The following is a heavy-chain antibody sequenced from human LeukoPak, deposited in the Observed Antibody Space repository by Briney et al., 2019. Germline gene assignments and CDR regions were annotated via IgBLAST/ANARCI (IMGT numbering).Heavy chain of an antibody. CDR3: ARRRMGLRYFDWPERGNWFDP. J-gene: IGHJ5*02. D-gene: IGHD3-9*01. CDR1: GGSFSGYY. CDR2: INHSGST. Sequence: PSETLSLTCAVYGGSFSGYYWSWIRQPPGKGLEWIGEINHSGSTNYNPSLKSRVTISVDTSKSQFSLKLSSVTAADTAVYYCARRRMGLRYFDWPERGNWFDPWGQGTLVTVSS. V-gene: IGHV4-34*01.